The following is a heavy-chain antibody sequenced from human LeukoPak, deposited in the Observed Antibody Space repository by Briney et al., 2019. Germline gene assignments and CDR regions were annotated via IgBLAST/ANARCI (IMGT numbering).Heavy chain of an antibody. V-gene: IGHV3-74*01. D-gene: IGHD3-10*01. J-gene: IGHJ4*02. CDR1: GFTFSSYW. CDR2: IKSDGSRT. CDR3: AKGGVRGVSFDY. Sequence: PGGSLRLSCAASGFTFSSYWVHWVRQAPGKGLVWVSDIKSDGSRTNYADSVKGRLTISRDNAKNTLFLQMNSLRAEDTAVYYCAKGGVRGVSFDYWGQGTLVTVSS.